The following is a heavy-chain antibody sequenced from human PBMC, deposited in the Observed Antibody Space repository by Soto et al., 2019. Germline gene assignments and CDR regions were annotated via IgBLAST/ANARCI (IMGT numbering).Heavy chain of an antibody. CDR1: GFTFSSYG. V-gene: IGHV3-30*18. D-gene: IGHD2-15*01. J-gene: IGHJ3*02. Sequence: GGSLRLSCGASGFTFSSYGMHWVRQAPGKGLEWVAVISYDGSNKYYADSVKGRFTISRDNSKNTLYLQMNSLRAEDTAVYYCAKGLHLSHDAFDIWGQGTMVTVSS. CDR2: ISYDGSNK. CDR3: AKGLHLSHDAFDI.